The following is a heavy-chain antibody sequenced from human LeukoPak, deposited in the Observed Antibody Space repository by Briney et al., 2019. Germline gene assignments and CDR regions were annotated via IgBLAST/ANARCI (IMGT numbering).Heavy chain of an antibody. D-gene: IGHD2-2*01. CDR2: ISGSDSST. V-gene: IGHV3-23*01. CDR1: GFTFSSYA. CDR3: VKDRYCSSTRCYGDFDY. J-gene: IGHJ4*02. Sequence: GGSLRLSCAASGFTFSSYAMSWVRQPPGKGLEWVSVISGSDSSTYYADSVKGRFTISRDNSKNTLYLQMNSLRAEDTAVYYCVKDRYCSSTRCYGDFDYWGQGTLVTVSS.